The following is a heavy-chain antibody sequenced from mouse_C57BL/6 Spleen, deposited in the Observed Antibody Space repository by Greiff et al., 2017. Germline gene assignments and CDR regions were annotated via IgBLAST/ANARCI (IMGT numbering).Heavy chain of an antibody. CDR2: IYPGSGST. V-gene: IGHV1-55*01. CDR3: ARGGYDGDPYGYFDD. Sequence: QVQLQQPGAELVKPGASVKMSCKASGYTFTSYWITWVKQRPGQGLEWIGDIYPGSGSTNYNEKFKSKATLTVDTSSSTAYMQLNSLTSGETAVYSYARGGYDGDPYGYFDDWGTGTTVTVSS. CDR1: GYTFTSYW. D-gene: IGHD2-2*01. J-gene: IGHJ1*03.